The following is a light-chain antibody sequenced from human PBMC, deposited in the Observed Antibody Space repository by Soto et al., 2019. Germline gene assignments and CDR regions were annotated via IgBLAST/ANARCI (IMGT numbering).Light chain of an antibody. V-gene: IGLV1-40*01. CDR3: QSYDSSLSGVV. CDR2: GNS. CDR1: SSNIGAGYD. Sequence: QSVLTQPPSVSGAPGQRVTISCTGSSSNIGAGYDVHWYQQLPKTAPKLLIYGNSNRPSGVPDRFSGSKSGTSASLAITGLQAEDEADYYCQSYDSSLSGVVFGGGPKVTVL. J-gene: IGLJ2*01.